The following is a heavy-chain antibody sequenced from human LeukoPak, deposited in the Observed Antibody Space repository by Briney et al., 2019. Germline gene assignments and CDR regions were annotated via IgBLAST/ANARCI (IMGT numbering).Heavy chain of an antibody. CDR2: IGSDNRA. D-gene: IGHD5-24*01. Sequence: GGSLTLSCEASGFTFSAYAMTWVRQAPGKGLEWVSSIGSDNRAHYSESVKGRIAISTDNSKTILFLHLNSLSAEDTALYYCARDLHYNVAMDVWGQGTMVTVSS. CDR1: GFTFSAYA. V-gene: IGHV3-23*01. CDR3: ARDLHYNVAMDV. J-gene: IGHJ6*02.